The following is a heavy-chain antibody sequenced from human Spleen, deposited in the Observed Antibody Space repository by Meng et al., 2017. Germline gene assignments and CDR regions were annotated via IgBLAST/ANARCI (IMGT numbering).Heavy chain of an antibody. J-gene: IGHJ3*02. CDR3: ARSPQRLVPSFDI. CDR2: ISSVGGGSK. CDR1: GFTFSDFY. V-gene: IGHV3-11*01. Sequence: GESLKISCAASGFTFSDFYFSWIRQAPGKGREWVAYISSVGGGSKYYGDSVEGRFAISRDNAKNSLELQMNSLRDDDTAVYYCARSPQRLVPSFDIWGQGTMVTVSS. D-gene: IGHD6-13*01.